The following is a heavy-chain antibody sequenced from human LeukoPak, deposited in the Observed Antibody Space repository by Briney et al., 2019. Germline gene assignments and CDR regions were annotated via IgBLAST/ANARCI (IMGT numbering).Heavy chain of an antibody. J-gene: IGHJ4*02. CDR3: ARDPPEEGNGYGYY. D-gene: IGHD5-18*01. CDR1: GFTFSSYA. Sequence: PGGSLRLSCAASGFTFSSYAMHWVRQAPGKGLEWVAVISYDGSNKYYADSVKGRFTISRDNSKNTLYLQMNSLRAEDAAVYYCARDPPEEGNGYGYYWGQGTLVTVSS. CDR2: ISYDGSNK. V-gene: IGHV3-30*04.